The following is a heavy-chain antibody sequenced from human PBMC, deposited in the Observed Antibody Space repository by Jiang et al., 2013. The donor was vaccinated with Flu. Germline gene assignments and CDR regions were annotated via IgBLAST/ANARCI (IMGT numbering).Heavy chain of an antibody. CDR3: ARAETAIVNGAFDF. CDR2: IQYNGPT. V-gene: IGHV4-59*12. CDR1: GGSMSYYY. Sequence: GPGLVKPSETLALTCTVSGGSMSYYYWGWIRQPPGKGLEWIAYIQYNGPTSYNPSLKSRVTISLDASKNQFSLKLTTVTAADTAIYYCARAETAIVNGAFDFWGQGTKVAVSS. D-gene: IGHD2-21*02. J-gene: IGHJ3*01.